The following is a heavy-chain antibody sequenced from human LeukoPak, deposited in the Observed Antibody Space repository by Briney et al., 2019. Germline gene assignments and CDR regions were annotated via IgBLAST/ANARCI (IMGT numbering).Heavy chain of an antibody. CDR3: ACRSAGGSYPYYFDY. CDR1: GFTVSSNY. J-gene: IGHJ4*02. D-gene: IGHD1-26*01. V-gene: IGHV3-53*01. Sequence: GGSLRLSCAASGFTVSSNYMSWVRQAPGKGLEWVSVIYSGGSTYYADSVKGRFTISRDNSKNTLYLQMNSLRAEDTAVYYCACRSAGGSYPYYFDYWGRGTLVTVSS. CDR2: IYSGGST.